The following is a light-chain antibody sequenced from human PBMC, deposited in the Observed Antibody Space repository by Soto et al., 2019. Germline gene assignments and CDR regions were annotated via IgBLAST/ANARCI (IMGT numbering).Light chain of an antibody. CDR1: QSITNSF. V-gene: IGKV3-20*01. J-gene: IGKJ1*01. CDR3: QQYGSSGT. CDR2: GAS. Sequence: EIVLTQSPGTLSLSPGERATLSCRASQSITNSFLAWYQQKPGQAPRLIMYGASNRVTGIPDRFSGSGSGTDFTLTINRLEPEDFAVYYCQQYGSSGTFGQGTKVEIK.